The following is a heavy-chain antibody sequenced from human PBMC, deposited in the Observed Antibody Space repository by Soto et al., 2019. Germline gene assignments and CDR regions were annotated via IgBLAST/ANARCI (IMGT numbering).Heavy chain of an antibody. J-gene: IGHJ4*02. CDR3: TTDLWGVMITFGGVTPIDY. V-gene: IGHV3-15*07. CDR1: GFTFSNAW. D-gene: IGHD3-16*01. Sequence: EVQLVESGGGLVKPGGSLRLSCAASGFTFSNAWMNWVRQAPGKGLEWVGRIKSKTDGGTTDYAAPVKGRFTISRDDSKNTLYLKMNSLKTEDTAVYYCTTDLWGVMITFGGVTPIDYWGQGTLVTVSS. CDR2: IKSKTDGGTT.